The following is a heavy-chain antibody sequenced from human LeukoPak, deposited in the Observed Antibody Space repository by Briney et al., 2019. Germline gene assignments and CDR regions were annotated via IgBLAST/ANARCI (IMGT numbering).Heavy chain of an antibody. V-gene: IGHV3-30-3*01. CDR1: GFTFSSYA. CDR3: ARNNHFDY. Sequence: GGSLRLSCAASGFTFSSYAMHWVRQAPGKGLEWVAVMSHDGLTQLYAASVRGRFTVARDLSKNTLYLQMNSLTTEDTAVYHCARNNHFDYWGQGTLVTVSS. D-gene: IGHD1/OR15-1a*01. J-gene: IGHJ4*02. CDR2: MSHDGLTQ.